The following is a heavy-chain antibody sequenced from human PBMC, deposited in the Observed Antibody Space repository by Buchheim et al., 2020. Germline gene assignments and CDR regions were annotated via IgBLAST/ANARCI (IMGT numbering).Heavy chain of an antibody. CDR1: GGTFSSYA. J-gene: IGHJ6*02. D-gene: IGHD1-26*01. CDR2: IIPILGIA. V-gene: IGHV1-69*04. CDR3: AREAGIVGATSSGRYYGMDV. Sequence: QVQLVQSGAEVKKPGSSVKVSCKASGGTFSSYAISWVRQAPGQGLEWMGRIIPILGIANYAQKFQGRVTITADKSTSTAYMELSSLRSEDTAVYYCAREAGIVGATSSGRYYGMDVWGQGTT.